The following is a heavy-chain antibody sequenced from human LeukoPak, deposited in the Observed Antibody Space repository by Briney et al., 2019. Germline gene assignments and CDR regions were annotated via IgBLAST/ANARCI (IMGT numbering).Heavy chain of an antibody. D-gene: IGHD2-2*01. Sequence: GGSLRLSCVASGFTFSDYHMNWIRQAPGKGLEWLSYISGSDGTIYYADSVKGRFTISRDNAKNSLYLQMNSLRAEDTAVYYCARDGGRPYCSSTSCLSGFDYWGQGTLVTVSS. CDR2: ISGSDGTI. CDR3: ARDGGRPYCSSTSCLSGFDY. CDR1: GFTFSDYH. J-gene: IGHJ4*02. V-gene: IGHV3-11*04.